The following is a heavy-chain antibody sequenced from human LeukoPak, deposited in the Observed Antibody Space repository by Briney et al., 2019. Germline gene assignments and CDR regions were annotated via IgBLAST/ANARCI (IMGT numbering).Heavy chain of an antibody. D-gene: IGHD1-26*01. Sequence: PGGSLRLSCVAFGLTFGNYGMHWVRQAPGKGLEWVAFTRYDGSEKYYADSVKGRFIISRDNSKNTLYLQMNSLRVEDTAVYFCSGSYSYWGQGTLVTVSS. J-gene: IGHJ4*02. CDR3: SGSYSY. CDR2: TRYDGSEK. CDR1: GLTFGNYG. V-gene: IGHV3-30*02.